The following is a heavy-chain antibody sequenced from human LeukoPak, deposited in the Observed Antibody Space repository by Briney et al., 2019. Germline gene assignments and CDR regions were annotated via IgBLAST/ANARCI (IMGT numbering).Heavy chain of an antibody. CDR3: ASEPIQLGSIDY. CDR2: ISSSGSTI. Sequence: GGSLRLSCAASGFTFSDYYMSWIRQAPGEGLEWVSYISSSGSTIYYADSVKGRFTISRDNAKNSLYLQTNSLRAEDTAVYYCASEPIQLGSIDYWGQGTLVTVSS. J-gene: IGHJ4*02. D-gene: IGHD5-18*01. CDR1: GFTFSDYY. V-gene: IGHV3-11*01.